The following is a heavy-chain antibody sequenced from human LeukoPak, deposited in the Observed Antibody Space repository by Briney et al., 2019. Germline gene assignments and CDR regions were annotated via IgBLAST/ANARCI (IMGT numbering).Heavy chain of an antibody. J-gene: IGHJ5*02. Sequence: PSETLSLTCTVSGGSISSGSYYWSWIRQPAGKGLEWIGRIYTSGSTNYNPSLKSRVTISVDTSKNQFSLKLSSVTAADTAVYYCAREYEDWNDALNLFDPWGQGTLVTVSS. D-gene: IGHD1-1*01. CDR1: GGSISSGSYY. CDR3: AREYEDWNDALNLFDP. CDR2: IYTSGST. V-gene: IGHV4-61*02.